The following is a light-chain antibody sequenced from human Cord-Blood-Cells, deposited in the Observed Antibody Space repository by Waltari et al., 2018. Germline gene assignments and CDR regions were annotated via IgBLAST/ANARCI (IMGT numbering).Light chain of an antibody. J-gene: IGKJ4*01. CDR2: DAS. CDR3: QQYDNLPLT. CDR1: QDIRNY. V-gene: IGKV1-33*01. Sequence: DIQMTQSPSSLSASVGDRVTITCQASQDIRNYLNWYQQKPGKAPKLLIYDASNLETGVPSRFSGRGSGTDFTFTISSLQPEDIATYYCQQYDNLPLTFGGGTKVEIK.